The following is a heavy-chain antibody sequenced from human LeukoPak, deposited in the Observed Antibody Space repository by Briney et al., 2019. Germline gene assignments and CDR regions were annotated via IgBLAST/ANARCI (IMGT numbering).Heavy chain of an antibody. CDR3: ARGRAYYYDSSGYLAY. CDR1: GGSFSGYY. CDR2: INHSGST. D-gene: IGHD3-22*01. Sequence: SETLSLTCAVYGGSFSGYYWSWIRQPPGKGLEWIGEINHSGSTNYNPSLKSRVTISVDTSKNQFSLKLSSVTAADTAVYYCARGRAYYYDSSGYLAYWGQGSLPTLSS. J-gene: IGHJ4*02. V-gene: IGHV4-34*01.